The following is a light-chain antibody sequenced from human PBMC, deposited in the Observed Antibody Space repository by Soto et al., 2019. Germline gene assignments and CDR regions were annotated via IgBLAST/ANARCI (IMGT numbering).Light chain of an antibody. CDR3: AAWDDSLKGVV. V-gene: IGLV1-36*01. J-gene: IGLJ2*01. CDR2: YDD. Sequence: QSVLTQPPSVSEAPRQRVTISCSGSSSNIGNNAVNWYQQLPGKAPKLLIYYDDLLPSGVSDRFSGSKSGTSASLAISGLQSEDEAHYYCAAWDDSLKGVVFGGGTKLTVL. CDR1: SSNIGNNA.